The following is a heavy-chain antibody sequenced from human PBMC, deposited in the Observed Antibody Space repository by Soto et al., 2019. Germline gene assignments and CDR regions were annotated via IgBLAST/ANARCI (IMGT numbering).Heavy chain of an antibody. J-gene: IGHJ3*02. CDR3: ARPRTVVTLHDAFDI. D-gene: IGHD2-15*01. Sequence: SETLSLTCTVSGGSISSSSYYWGWIRQPPGKGLEWIGSIYYSGSTYYNPSLKSRVTISVDTSKNQFSLKMSSVTAADTAVYYCARPRTVVTLHDAFDIWGQGTMVTVSS. V-gene: IGHV4-39*01. CDR1: GGSISSSSYY. CDR2: IYYSGST.